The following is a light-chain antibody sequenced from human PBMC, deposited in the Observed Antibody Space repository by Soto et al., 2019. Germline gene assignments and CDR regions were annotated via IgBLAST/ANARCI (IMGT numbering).Light chain of an antibody. Sequence: EIVLTQSPAILSLSPGERATLSCRASQSVSSYLAWYQQKPGQAPRLLIYDASNRATGIPARFSGSGSGTDFTHTSSSLEPEDFAVYYFQQRSNFTWTFGKGTKVDSK. V-gene: IGKV3-11*01. J-gene: IGKJ1*01. CDR3: QQRSNFTWT. CDR2: DAS. CDR1: QSVSSY.